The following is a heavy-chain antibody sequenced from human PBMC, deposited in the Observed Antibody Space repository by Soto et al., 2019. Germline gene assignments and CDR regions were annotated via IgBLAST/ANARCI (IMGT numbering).Heavy chain of an antibody. D-gene: IGHD4-17*01. CDR2: IIPIFGTA. Sequence: GASVKVSCKASGGTFSSYAISWVRQAPGQGLEWMGGIIPIFGTANYAQKFQGRVTMTTDTSTSTAYMELRSLRSDDTAVYYCARDLDYGDYPFDYWGQGTLVTVSS. CDR3: ARDLDYGDYPFDY. V-gene: IGHV1-69*05. CDR1: GGTFSSYA. J-gene: IGHJ4*02.